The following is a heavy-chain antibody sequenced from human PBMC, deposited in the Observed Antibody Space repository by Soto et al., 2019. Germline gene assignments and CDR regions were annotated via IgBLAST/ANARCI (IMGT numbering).Heavy chain of an antibody. CDR3: AREHHYYYDSSGYYSAFDI. J-gene: IGHJ3*02. CDR2: ISNSNTYT. CDR1: GLSFSDYY. Sequence: PGGSLRLSCAASGLSFSDYYMSWIRQAPGKGLEWISYISNSNTYTDYAESMKGRFTISRDNAKNSLYLQMNSLRADDTAVYYFAREHHYYYDSSGYYSAFDIWGQGTMVTVSS. D-gene: IGHD3-22*01. V-gene: IGHV3-11*05.